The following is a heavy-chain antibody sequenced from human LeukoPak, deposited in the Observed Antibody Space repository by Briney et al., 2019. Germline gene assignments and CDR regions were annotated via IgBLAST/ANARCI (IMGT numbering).Heavy chain of an antibody. D-gene: IGHD3-16*02. V-gene: IGHV5-51*01. Sequence: GESLKISCKGSGSSFTSYWIGWVRQMPGKGLEWMGIIYPGDSDTRYSPSFQGQVTLSADKSNSTAYLQWSSLKASHTAMYYCARLSNDYVWGSYRSDYYFDYWGQGTLVTDSS. CDR1: GSSFTSYW. J-gene: IGHJ4*02. CDR2: IYPGDSDT. CDR3: ARLSNDYVWGSYRSDYYFDY.